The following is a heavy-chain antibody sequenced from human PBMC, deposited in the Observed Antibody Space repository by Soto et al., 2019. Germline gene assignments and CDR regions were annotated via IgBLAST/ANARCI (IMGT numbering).Heavy chain of an antibody. CDR3: VRGFVEAAMAFDY. V-gene: IGHV4-31*03. Sequence: QVQLQESGPGLVQPSQTLSLTCSVSGGSINNGVYFWSWIRQHPGKGLEWIGYVHASGNTYYNPSLKGRVAMSIDTSKNQFYLNLKSVTAADTAVFYCVRGFVEAAMAFDYWGPGTLITVSS. D-gene: IGHD5-18*01. CDR2: VHASGNT. CDR1: GGSINNGVYF. J-gene: IGHJ4*02.